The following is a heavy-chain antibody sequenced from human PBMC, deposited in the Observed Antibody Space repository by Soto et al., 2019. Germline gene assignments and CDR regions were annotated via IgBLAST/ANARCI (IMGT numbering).Heavy chain of an antibody. V-gene: IGHV4-31*01. CDR2: IYYSGST. J-gene: IGHJ6*02. CDR3: ARDYLIVWFGELFYYGMDV. Sequence: QVQLQESGPGLVKPSQTLSLTCTVSGGSISSGGYYWSWIRQHPGKGLEWIGYIYYSGSTYYNPSLKSLVTISVDTSKNQFSLKLSSVTAADTAVYYCARDYLIVWFGELFYYGMDVWGQGTTVTVSS. D-gene: IGHD3-10*01. CDR1: GGSISSGGYY.